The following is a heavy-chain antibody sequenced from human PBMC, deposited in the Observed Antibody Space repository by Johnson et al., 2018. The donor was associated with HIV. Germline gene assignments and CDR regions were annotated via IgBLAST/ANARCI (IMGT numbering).Heavy chain of an antibody. CDR2: ISSSASTI. CDR1: GFTFSDYY. D-gene: IGHD6-6*01. CDR3: ARDGSSSSWNAFDI. V-gene: IGHV3-11*04. J-gene: IGHJ3*02. Sequence: QVQLVESGGGLVKPGGSLRLSCAASGFTFSDYYMSWIRQAPGKGLEWVSYISSSASTIYYADSVKGRFTISRDNAKNSLARQMNSLRAEDTAVYYCARDGSSSSWNAFDIWGQGTMVTVSS.